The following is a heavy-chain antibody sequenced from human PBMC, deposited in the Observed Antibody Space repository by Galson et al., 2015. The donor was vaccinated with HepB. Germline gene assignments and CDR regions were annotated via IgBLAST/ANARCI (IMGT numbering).Heavy chain of an antibody. CDR3: ATARYSTSPPDN. V-gene: IGHV1-18*01. CDR1: RNTFSRYT. CDR2: ISGYNGNT. Sequence: SVKVSCKASRNTFSRYTISWLRQAPGQGLEWMAWISGYNGNTNYAQKFQGRVTMTTDTSTSTAYMELRSLTSDDTAVYYCATARYSTSPPDNWGQGTLVTVSS. J-gene: IGHJ4*02. D-gene: IGHD6-6*01.